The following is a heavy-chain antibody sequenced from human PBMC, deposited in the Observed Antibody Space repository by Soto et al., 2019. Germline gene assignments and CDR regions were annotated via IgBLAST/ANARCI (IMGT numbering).Heavy chain of an antibody. CDR3: ARKGVAGPENYFFGKDG. CDR2: IDPSDSYT. V-gene: IGHV5-10-1*01. J-gene: IGHJ6*02. D-gene: IGHD6-19*01. CDR1: GYSFTSYW. Sequence: GESLKISCKVSGYSFTSYWISWVRQMPGKGLEWMGRIDPSDSYTNYSPSFQGHVTISADKSISTAYLQWSSLKASDTAMYYCARKGVAGPENYFFGKDGWGQGTKVTVP.